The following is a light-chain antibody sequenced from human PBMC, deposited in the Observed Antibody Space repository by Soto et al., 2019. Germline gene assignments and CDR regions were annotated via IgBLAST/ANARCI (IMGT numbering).Light chain of an antibody. Sequence: EMVMTQSPATLSVSPGERATLSCRASQSVSTNLAWYQHKPGQPPRLLFYGASTRATGIPARFSGSASGTEFTLTIGSLQSEDFAVYYCQQYYNWTPMYTFGQGNKLEIK. J-gene: IGKJ2*01. CDR3: QQYYNWTPMYT. V-gene: IGKV3-15*01. CDR1: QSVSTN. CDR2: GAS.